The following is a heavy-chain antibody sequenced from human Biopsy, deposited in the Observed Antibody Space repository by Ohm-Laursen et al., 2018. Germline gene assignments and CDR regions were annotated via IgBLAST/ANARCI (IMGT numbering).Heavy chain of an antibody. V-gene: IGHV1-69*01. CDR3: ASSCCGPFGV. D-gene: IGHD1-26*01. CDR1: GGTFSSDA. Sequence: GSSVKVSCKASGGTFSSDAITWVRQAPGQGLEWMGGIIPMFGPANYAQKFQGRVTITADESTSTAYMELSSLRSEDTAVYYCASSCCGPFGVWGQGTTVTVSS. CDR2: IIPMFGPA. J-gene: IGHJ6*02.